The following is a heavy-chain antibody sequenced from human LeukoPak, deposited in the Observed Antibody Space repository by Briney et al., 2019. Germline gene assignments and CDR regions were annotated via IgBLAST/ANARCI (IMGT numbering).Heavy chain of an antibody. CDR1: GGSISSYY. V-gene: IGHV4-59*01. Sequence: SETLSLTCTVSGGSISSYYWSWIRQPPGKGLEWIGYIYYSGSTNYNPSLKSRVTISVDTSKNQFSLKLSSVTAADTAVYYCARGLDFDWLHNWFDPWGQGTLVTVSS. CDR2: IYYSGST. D-gene: IGHD3-9*01. CDR3: ARGLDFDWLHNWFDP. J-gene: IGHJ5*02.